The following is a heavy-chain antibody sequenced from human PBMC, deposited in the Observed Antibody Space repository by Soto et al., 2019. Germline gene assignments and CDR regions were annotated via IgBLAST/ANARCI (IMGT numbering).Heavy chain of an antibody. CDR3: TRHYSGYDLGGY. CDR2: IYYSGST. V-gene: IGHV4-39*01. Sequence: SETLSLTCTVSGGSISGSGYYWGWIRQPPGKGLEWIASIYYSGSTYYNPSLKSRLTISEDRSKNQLTLKLKSVTAADTAVYYCTRHYSGYDLGGYWGQGTLVTVSS. J-gene: IGHJ4*02. CDR1: GGSISGSGYY. D-gene: IGHD5-12*01.